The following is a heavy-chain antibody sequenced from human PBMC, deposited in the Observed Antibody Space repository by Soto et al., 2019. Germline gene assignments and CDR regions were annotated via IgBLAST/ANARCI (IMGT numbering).Heavy chain of an antibody. Sequence: GGSLRLSCATSGFSFSRYWMSWVRQAPGKGLEWVANIKQDGSQKNYVDSVTGRFTISRDNANNSLFLQMASLRAEDTAVYYCAPRVYDYVWGSTTYWGLGTVVTVSS. CDR3: APRVYDYVWGSTTY. CDR1: GFSFSRYW. CDR2: IKQDGSQK. D-gene: IGHD3-16*01. J-gene: IGHJ4*02. V-gene: IGHV3-7*05.